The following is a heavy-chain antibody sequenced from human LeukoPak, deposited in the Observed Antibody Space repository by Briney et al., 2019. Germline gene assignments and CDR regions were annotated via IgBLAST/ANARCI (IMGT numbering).Heavy chain of an antibody. CDR2: ISPGGGST. V-gene: IGHV3-23*01. CDR1: GFTSSNYA. D-gene: IGHD1-26*01. Sequence: GGSLRLSCEASGFTSSNYAINWVRQVPGKGLEWISVISPGGGSTYYADSVRGRFTISRDNSKNTLYLQMNSLRAEDTAVYYCAKGRTVGAPRDPCDYWGPGALVTVSS. CDR3: AKGRTVGAPRDPCDY. J-gene: IGHJ4*02.